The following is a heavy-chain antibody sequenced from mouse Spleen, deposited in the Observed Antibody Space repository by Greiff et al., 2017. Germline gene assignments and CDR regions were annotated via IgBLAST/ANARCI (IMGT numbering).Heavy chain of an antibody. D-gene: IGHD2-10*02. V-gene: IGHV1-4*01. CDR1: GYTFTSYT. CDR2: INPSSGYT. J-gene: IGHJ1*01. Sequence: QVQLKQSGAELARPGASVKMSCKASGYTFTSYTMHWVKQRPGQGLEWIGYINPSSGYTKYNQKFKDKATLTADKSSSTAYMQLSSMTSEDSAVYYCARSTPLYGNYGYFDVWGAGTTVTVSS. CDR3: ARSTPLYGNYGYFDV.